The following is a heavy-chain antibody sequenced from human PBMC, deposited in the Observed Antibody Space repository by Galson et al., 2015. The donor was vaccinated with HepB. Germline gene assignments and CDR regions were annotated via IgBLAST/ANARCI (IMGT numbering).Heavy chain of an antibody. Sequence: ETLSLTCTVSGGSISSSSCYWGWIRQPPGKGLEWIGSIYYSGSTYYNPSLKSRVTISVDTSKNQFSLKLSSVTAADTAVYYCARRAAGGWFDPWGQGTLVTVSS. V-gene: IGHV4-39*07. CDR1: GGSISSSSCY. J-gene: IGHJ5*02. CDR3: ARRAAGGWFDP. D-gene: IGHD6-13*01. CDR2: IYYSGST.